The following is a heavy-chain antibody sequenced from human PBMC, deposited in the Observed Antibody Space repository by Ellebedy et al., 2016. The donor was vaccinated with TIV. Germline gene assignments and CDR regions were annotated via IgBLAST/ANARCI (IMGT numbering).Heavy chain of an antibody. CDR2: IYSGGST. V-gene: IGHV3-66*01. J-gene: IGHJ4*02. Sequence: ETLSLTCTVSGGSISSYYWSWVRQAPGKGLEWVSVIYSGGSTYYADSVKGRFSVSRDSANNTMYLQMNSLRAEDTAIYYCARSRYPGARSSFDSWGQGTLVTVSS. CDR1: GGSISSYY. D-gene: IGHD6-6*01. CDR3: ARSRYPGARSSFDS.